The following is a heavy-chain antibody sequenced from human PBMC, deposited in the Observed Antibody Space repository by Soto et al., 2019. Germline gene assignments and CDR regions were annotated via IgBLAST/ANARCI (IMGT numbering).Heavy chain of an antibody. D-gene: IGHD3-16*01. J-gene: IGHJ5*02. Sequence: QVHLQESGPGLVKPSETLSLTCSVSGGSVSSGSSYWSWIRQPPGKGLEWIGHVFFKGNTDYNPSRKHRGTMSIPTSTNQFSRRLTSVTAADTAVYYCSRGGEWKGWFGAWGQGTLVSVSS. CDR3: SRGGEWKGWFGA. CDR2: VFFKGNT. V-gene: IGHV4-61*01. CDR1: GGSVSSGSSY.